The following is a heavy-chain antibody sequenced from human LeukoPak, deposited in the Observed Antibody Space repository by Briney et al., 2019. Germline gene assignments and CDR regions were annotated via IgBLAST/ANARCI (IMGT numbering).Heavy chain of an antibody. CDR2: MYYSGST. CDR1: GGSIRSHSHY. CDR3: AREVWSLFSSNWYPSHLDF. Sequence: SETLSLTCSVSGGSIRSHSHYWGWIRQPPGRGLEWVGTMYYSGSTYYNPSLKSRVTIAVDTSKNQFSLKLSSVTASDTAVYYCAREVWSLFSSNWYPSHLDFWGLGTLVTVSS. V-gene: IGHV4-39*07. J-gene: IGHJ4*02. D-gene: IGHD6-13*01.